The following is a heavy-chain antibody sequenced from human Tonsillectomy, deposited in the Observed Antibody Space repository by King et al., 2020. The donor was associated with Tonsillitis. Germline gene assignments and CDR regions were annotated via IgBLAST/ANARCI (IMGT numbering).Heavy chain of an antibody. V-gene: IGHV1-69*01. CDR1: GGTFSSYA. CDR3: ARDRWPYYYDSSGYYQSFDY. D-gene: IGHD3-22*01. J-gene: IGHJ4*02. Sequence: QLVQSGAEVKKPGSSVKVSCKASGGTFSSYAISWVRQAPGQGLEWMGGIIPILGTANYAQKFQGRVTITADESTSTAYMELSSLRSEDTAVYYCARDRWPYYYDSSGYYQSFDYWGQGTLVTVSS. CDR2: IIPILGTA.